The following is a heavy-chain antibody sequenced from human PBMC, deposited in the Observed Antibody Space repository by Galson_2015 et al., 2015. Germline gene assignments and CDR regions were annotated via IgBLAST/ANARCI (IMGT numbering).Heavy chain of an antibody. Sequence: SVKVSCKASGYTFTSYGISWVRQAPGQGLEWMGWISAYNGDTKYVKNLQGRVTMTTDTSTSTAYMELRSLRSDDTAVYYCARDYCANGVCYIGYWGQGTLVTVSS. CDR3: ARDYCANGVCYIGY. V-gene: IGHV1-18*01. D-gene: IGHD2-8*01. J-gene: IGHJ4*02. CDR1: GYTFTSYG. CDR2: ISAYNGDT.